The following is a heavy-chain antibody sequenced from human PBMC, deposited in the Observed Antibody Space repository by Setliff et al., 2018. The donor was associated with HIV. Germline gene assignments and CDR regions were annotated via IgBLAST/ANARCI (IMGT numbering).Heavy chain of an antibody. CDR2: IFYSGTT. J-gene: IGHJ4*02. CDR1: GAPLSSYY. D-gene: IGHD2-2*02. V-gene: IGHV4-59*01. Sequence: LSLTCTVSGAPLSSYYLNWIRQPPGKGLEWIGYIFYSGTTNYNPSLKSRVTISRDNSKNSLYLQMNSLRAEDTALYYCAKDIPADCWGQGTLVTVSS. CDR3: AKDIPADC.